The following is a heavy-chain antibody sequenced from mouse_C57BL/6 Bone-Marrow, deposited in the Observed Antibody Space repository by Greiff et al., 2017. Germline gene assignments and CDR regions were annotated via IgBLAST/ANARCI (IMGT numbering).Heavy chain of an antibody. J-gene: IGHJ2*01. CDR1: GFSLTSYG. Sequence: QVQLKESGPGLVQPSQSLSITCTVSGFSLTSYGVHWVRQSPGKGLEWLGVIWRGGSTDNNAALMSRLSITKDNNNNHVFFKMNSLQADDTTIYCGAKNSHGSKGEFDYWGQGTTLTVSS. D-gene: IGHD1-1*01. CDR2: IWRGGST. V-gene: IGHV2-5*01. CDR3: AKNSHGSKGEFDY.